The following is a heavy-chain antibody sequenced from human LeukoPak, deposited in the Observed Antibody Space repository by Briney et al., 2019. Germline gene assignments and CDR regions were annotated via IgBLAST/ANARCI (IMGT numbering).Heavy chain of an antibody. CDR1: GFTFSSYA. D-gene: IGHD3-10*01. V-gene: IGHV3-23*01. J-gene: IGHJ3*02. Sequence: GGSLRLSCAASGFTFSSYAMSWVRQAPGKGLEWVSAIIGSGGSTYYADPVKGRFTISRDNSKNTLYLQMNSLRAEDTAVYYCANSGTMVRDDAFDIWGQGTMVTVSS. CDR2: IIGSGGST. CDR3: ANSGTMVRDDAFDI.